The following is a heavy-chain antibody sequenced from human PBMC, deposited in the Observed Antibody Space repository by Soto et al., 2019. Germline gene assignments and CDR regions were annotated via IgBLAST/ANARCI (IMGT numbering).Heavy chain of an antibody. CDR3: ARXGYYYGMDV. CDR2: IYYSGST. V-gene: IGHV4-31*01. Sequence: QVQLQESGPGLVKPSQTLSLTCTVSGGSISSGGYYWSWIRQHPGKGLEWIGYIYYSGSTYYNPSLKXXXXXSVDTSKNQFSLXLSXXTAADTAVYYCARXGYYYGMDVWGQGTTVTVSS. J-gene: IGHJ6*02. CDR1: GGSISSGGYY.